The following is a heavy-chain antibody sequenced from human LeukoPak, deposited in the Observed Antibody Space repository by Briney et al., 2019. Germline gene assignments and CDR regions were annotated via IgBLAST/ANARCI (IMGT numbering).Heavy chain of an antibody. CDR1: GGSISSSNW. CDR3: ARRQWLVSDFDY. Sequence: SETLSLTCAVSGGSISSSNWWSWVRQPPGKGLEWIGNIYYSGSTYYNPSLKSRVTISVDTSKNQFSLKLSSVTAADTAVFYCARRQWLVSDFDYWGQGTLVTVSS. CDR2: IYYSGST. V-gene: IGHV4-4*02. D-gene: IGHD6-19*01. J-gene: IGHJ4*02.